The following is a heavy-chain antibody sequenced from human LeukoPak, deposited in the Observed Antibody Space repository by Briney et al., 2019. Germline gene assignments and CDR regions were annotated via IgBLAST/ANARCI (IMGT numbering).Heavy chain of an antibody. D-gene: IGHD2-21*01. J-gene: IGHJ4*02. Sequence: GGSLRLSCAASGFTFSSYSMNWVRQAPGKGLEWVSSISSSSSYIYYADSVKGRFTISRDNAKNSLYLQMNSLRAEDTAVYYCARAYCGGDCYSDTIDYWGQRTLVTVSS. V-gene: IGHV3-21*01. CDR1: GFTFSSYS. CDR2: ISSSSSYI. CDR3: ARAYCGGDCYSDTIDY.